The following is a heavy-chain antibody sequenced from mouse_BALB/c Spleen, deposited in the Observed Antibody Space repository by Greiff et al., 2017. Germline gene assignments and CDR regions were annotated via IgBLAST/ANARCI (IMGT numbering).Heavy chain of an antibody. CDR2: IYPGNVNT. CDR1: GYTFTSYY. D-gene: IGHD1-1*01. V-gene: IGHV1S56*01. Sequence: VQLQQSGPELVKPGASVRISCKASGYTFTSYYIHWVKQRPGQGLEWIGWIYPGNVNTKYNEKFKGKATLTADKSSSTAYMQLSSLTSEDSAVYFCAREDYGSSYWYFDVWGAGTTVTVSS. J-gene: IGHJ1*01. CDR3: AREDYGSSYWYFDV.